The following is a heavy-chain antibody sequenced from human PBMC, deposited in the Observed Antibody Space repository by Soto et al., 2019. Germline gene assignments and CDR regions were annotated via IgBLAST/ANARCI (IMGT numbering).Heavy chain of an antibody. CDR3: SRGWGSSWYVFDF. D-gene: IGHD6-13*01. J-gene: IGHJ3*01. Sequence: AGGSLRLSCAASGFTFSSYSMNWVRQAPGKGLEWVSSISSSSSYIYYADSVKGRFTISRDNAKNSLYLQMNSLRAEDTAVYYCSRGWGSSWYVFDFWGQGTMVTVSS. CDR2: ISSSSSYI. CDR1: GFTFSSYS. V-gene: IGHV3-21*01.